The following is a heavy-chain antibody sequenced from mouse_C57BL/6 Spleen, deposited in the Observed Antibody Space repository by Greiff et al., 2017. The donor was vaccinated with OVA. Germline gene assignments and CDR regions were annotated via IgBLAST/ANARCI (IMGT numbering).Heavy chain of an antibody. CDR2: IYWDDDK. V-gene: IGHV8-12*01. CDR1: GFSLSTSGMG. CDR3: ARDYYDYDRAYAY. D-gene: IGHD2-4*01. Sequence: QVQLKESGPGILQSSQTLSLTCSFSGFSLSTSGMGVSWIRQPSGKGLEWLAHIYWDDDKRYNPSLKSRPTISKDTSRNQVFLKITSVDTADTATYDCARDYYDYDRAYAYWGQGTLVTVAA. J-gene: IGHJ3*01.